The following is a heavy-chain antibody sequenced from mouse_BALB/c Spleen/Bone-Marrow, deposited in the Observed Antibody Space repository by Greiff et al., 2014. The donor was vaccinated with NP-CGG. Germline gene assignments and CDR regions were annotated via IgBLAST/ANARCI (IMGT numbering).Heavy chain of an antibody. V-gene: IGHV1S16*01. Sequence: QVQLKESGAELVKPGASVKLSCKASGYTFTTYWMHWVRLRPGQGFEWIGEITPSNGGTNYNEKFKRQATLTVDKSSSSAYMQLTSLTSEDSAGYYWTLEFGITTKEFYALAYWGQGTSVTVSS. CDR3: TLEFGITTKEFYALAY. CDR1: GYTFTTYW. J-gene: IGHJ4*01. CDR2: ITPSNGGT. D-gene: IGHD2-4*01.